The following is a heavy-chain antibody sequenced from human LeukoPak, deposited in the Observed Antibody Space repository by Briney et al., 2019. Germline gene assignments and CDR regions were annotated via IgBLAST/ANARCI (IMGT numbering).Heavy chain of an antibody. CDR3: ARGVPRFILRYEGAAAGTSNFDY. CDR2: INHSGST. V-gene: IGHV4-34*01. Sequence: SETLSLTCAVYGGSFSGYYWSWIRQPPGKGLDWIGEINHSGSTNYNPSLKSRVTISVDTSKNQFSLKLSSVTAADTAVYYCARGVPRFILRYEGAAAGTSNFDYWGQGTLVTVSS. D-gene: IGHD6-13*01. J-gene: IGHJ4*02. CDR1: GGSFSGYY.